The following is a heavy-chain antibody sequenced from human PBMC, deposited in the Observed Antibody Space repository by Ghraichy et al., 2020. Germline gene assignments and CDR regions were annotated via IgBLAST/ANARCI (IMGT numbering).Heavy chain of an antibody. CDR3: ARDFLITFGGVIVPNSVFDY. V-gene: IGHV3-30-3*01. D-gene: IGHD3-16*02. CDR2: ISYDGSNK. J-gene: IGHJ4*02. CDR1: GFTFSSYA. Sequence: GESLNISCAASGFTFSSYAMHWVRQAPGKGLEWVAVISYDGSNKYYADSVKGRFTISRDNSKNTLYMQMNSLRAEAKAVYYCARDFLITFGGVIVPNSVFDYWGQGTLVTVSS.